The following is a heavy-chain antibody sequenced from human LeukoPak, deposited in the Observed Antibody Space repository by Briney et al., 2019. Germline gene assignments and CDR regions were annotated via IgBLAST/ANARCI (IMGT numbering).Heavy chain of an antibody. CDR1: GFPFSTYW. CDR2: IINDGSGT. CDR3: AKVGDYYGSGKYSNFDY. J-gene: IGHJ4*02. Sequence: PGGSLRLSCAASGFPFSTYWMHWVRQVPGKGLVWVSRIINDGSGTRYADFVRGRFTISRDNSKNTLYLQMSSLRAEDTAVYYCAKVGDYYGSGKYSNFDYWGQGTLVTVSS. V-gene: IGHV3-74*01. D-gene: IGHD3-10*01.